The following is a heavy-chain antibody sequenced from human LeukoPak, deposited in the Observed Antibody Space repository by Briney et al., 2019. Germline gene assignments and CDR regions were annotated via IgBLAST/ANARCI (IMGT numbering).Heavy chain of an antibody. V-gene: IGHV1-2*02. Sequence: GASVKVSCKASGYTFTGYYMHWVRQAPGQGLEWMGWINPNSGGTNYAQKFQGRVTMTRDTSISTAYMELSRLRSDDTAVYYCARDQRRPGMQPYYYGMDVWGQGTTVTVSS. CDR2: INPNSGGT. CDR3: ARDQRRPGMQPYYYGMDV. D-gene: IGHD3-10*01. J-gene: IGHJ6*02. CDR1: GYTFTGYY.